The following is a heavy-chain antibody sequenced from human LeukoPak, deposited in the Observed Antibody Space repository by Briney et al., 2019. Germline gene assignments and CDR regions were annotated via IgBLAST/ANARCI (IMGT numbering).Heavy chain of an antibody. V-gene: IGHV3-21*01. CDR2: MSVSSGLI. CDR3: ARDFGGSASGAGY. D-gene: IGHD3-10*01. Sequence: GAFLRLSCAASGFTFSFYSMNWVRQAPGKGLEWVSSMSVSSGLIYYADSVKGRFTVSRDNAKNSLYLQMNSLRAEDTAVYYCARDFGGSASGAGYCGQGTLVTVSS. J-gene: IGHJ4*02. CDR1: GFTFSFYS.